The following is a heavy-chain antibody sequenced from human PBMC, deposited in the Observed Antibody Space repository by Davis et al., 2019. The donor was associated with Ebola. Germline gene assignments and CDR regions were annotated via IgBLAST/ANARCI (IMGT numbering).Heavy chain of an antibody. CDR2: INPNTGDT. Sequence: ASVKVSCKTSGYTFTGYYIVWVRQAPGQGLESLGRINPNTGDTRYAHNYQGRVTMTTDTSISAAYMELSSLRSDDTAVYYCARGTETYFHDTSALDSWGQGTLVTVSS. V-gene: IGHV1-2*06. D-gene: IGHD3-22*01. CDR1: GYTFTGYY. J-gene: IGHJ4*02. CDR3: ARGTETYFHDTSALDS.